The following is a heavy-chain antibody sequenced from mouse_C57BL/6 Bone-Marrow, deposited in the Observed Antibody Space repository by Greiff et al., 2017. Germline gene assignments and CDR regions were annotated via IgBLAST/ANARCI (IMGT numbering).Heavy chain of an antibody. Sequence: QVQLKQPGAELVKPGASVKLSCKASGYTFTSYWMHWVKQRPGQGLEWIGMIHPNSGRTNYNEKFKSKATLTVDKSSSTAYMQLSSLTSEDSAVYYCARRGYGSLWFAYWGQGTLVTVSA. CDR1: GYTFTSYW. CDR3: ARRGYGSLWFAY. CDR2: IHPNSGRT. V-gene: IGHV1-64*01. J-gene: IGHJ3*01. D-gene: IGHD1-1*01.